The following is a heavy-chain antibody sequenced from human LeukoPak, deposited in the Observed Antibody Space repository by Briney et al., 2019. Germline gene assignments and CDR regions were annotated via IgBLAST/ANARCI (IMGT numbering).Heavy chain of an antibody. V-gene: IGHV1-69*05. J-gene: IGHJ5*02. CDR2: IIPIFGTA. D-gene: IGHD2-21*01. Sequence: GASVKVSCKASGGTFISYAISWVRQAPGQGLEWMGGIIPIFGTANYAQKFQGRVTITTDESTSTAYMELSSLRSEDTAVYYCARHEIVGIDPWGQGTLVTVSS. CDR3: ARHEIVGIDP. CDR1: GGTFISYA.